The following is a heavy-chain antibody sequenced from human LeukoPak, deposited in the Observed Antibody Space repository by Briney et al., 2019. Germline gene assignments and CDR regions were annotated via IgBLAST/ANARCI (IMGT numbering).Heavy chain of an antibody. CDR1: GFTFSSYA. D-gene: IGHD4-17*01. J-gene: IGHJ4*02. V-gene: IGHV3-30-3*01. CDR3: ARESYGDLYFDY. CDR2: ISYDGSNK. Sequence: GRSLRLSCAASGFTFSSYAMHWVRQAPGKGLEWVAVISYDGSNKYYADSVKGRFTISRDNSKNTLYLQMNSLRAEDTAVYYCARESYGDLYFDYWGQGSLVTVSS.